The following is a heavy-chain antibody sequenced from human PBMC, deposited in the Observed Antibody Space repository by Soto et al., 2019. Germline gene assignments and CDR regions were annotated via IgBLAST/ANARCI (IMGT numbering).Heavy chain of an antibody. CDR1: GFTFNNDA. D-gene: IGHD3-9*01. V-gene: IGHV3-23*01. CDR3: ARDPSTGYADY. CDR2: ISKSGDNT. J-gene: IGHJ4*02. Sequence: GGSLRLSCAASGFTFNNDALNWVRKAPGKGREGVSTISKSGDNTHYSESVKGRFTISRDNSKNTLYLQMNSLRAEDTALYYCARDPSTGYADYWGQGTLVTVSS.